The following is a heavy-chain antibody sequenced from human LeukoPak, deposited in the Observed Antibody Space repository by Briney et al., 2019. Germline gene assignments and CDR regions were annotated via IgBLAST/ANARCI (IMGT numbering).Heavy chain of an antibody. CDR1: GGSFSGYY. V-gene: IGHV4-34*01. CDR3: AGRMAYYYGSEAFDI. Sequence: SETLSLTCAVYGGSFSGYYWSWIRQPPGKGLEWIGEINHSGSTNYNPSLKSRVTISVDTSKNQFSLKLSSVTAADTAVYYCAGRMAYYYGSEAFDIWGQGTMVTVSS. CDR2: INHSGST. J-gene: IGHJ3*02. D-gene: IGHD3-10*01.